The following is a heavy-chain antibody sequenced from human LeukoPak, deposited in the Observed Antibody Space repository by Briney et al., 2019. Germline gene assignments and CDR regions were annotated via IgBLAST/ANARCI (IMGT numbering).Heavy chain of an antibody. Sequence: PGGSLRLSCAASGFTVSSNYMSWVRQAPGKGLEWVSVIYSGGSTYYADSVKGRFTISRDNSKNTLYLQMNSLRAEDTAVYYCAKSMDILTGYLWSLDYWGQGTLVTVSS. D-gene: IGHD3-9*01. CDR3: AKSMDILTGYLWSLDY. V-gene: IGHV3-53*05. CDR1: GFTVSSNY. CDR2: IYSGGST. J-gene: IGHJ4*02.